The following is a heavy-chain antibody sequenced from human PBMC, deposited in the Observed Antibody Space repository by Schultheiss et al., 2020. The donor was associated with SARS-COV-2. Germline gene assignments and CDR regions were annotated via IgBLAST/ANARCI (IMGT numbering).Heavy chain of an antibody. CDR3: AKPYSNYYYYYGMDV. CDR1: GFTVSSNY. D-gene: IGHD4-11*01. Sequence: GESLKISCAASGFTVSSNYMSWVRQAPGKGLEWVSVIYSGGSTYYADSVKGRFTISRHNSKNTLYLQMNSLRAEDTAVYYCAKPYSNYYYYYGMDVWGQGTTVTVSS. CDR2: IYSGGST. V-gene: IGHV3-53*04. J-gene: IGHJ6*02.